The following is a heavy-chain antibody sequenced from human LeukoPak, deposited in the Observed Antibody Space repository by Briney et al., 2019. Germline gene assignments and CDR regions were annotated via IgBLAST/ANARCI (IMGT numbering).Heavy chain of an antibody. CDR1: GDSVSSNSAA. CDR2: TYYRSKLYN. V-gene: IGHV6-1*01. D-gene: IGHD6-19*01. Sequence: SQTLSLTCAISGDSVSSNSAAWNWMRQSPSRGLEWRGRTYYRSKLYNDYAVSVRSRITITPDTSKNQFSLQLNSVTPEDTAVYYCASLIAVAGGDAFDIWGQGTMVTVSS. CDR3: ASLIAVAGGDAFDI. J-gene: IGHJ3*02.